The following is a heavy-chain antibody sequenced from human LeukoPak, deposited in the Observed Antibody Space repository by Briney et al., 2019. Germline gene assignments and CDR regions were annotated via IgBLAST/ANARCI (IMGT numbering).Heavy chain of an antibody. CDR3: AKRLVDSSRLYYFDF. J-gene: IGHJ4*02. CDR1: GFTFSSYW. CDR2: ITGSGGGT. Sequence: PGGSLRLSCAASGFTFSSYWMTWVRQAPGKGLEWVSTITGSGGGTYYADSVKGRFTISRDNSKNTLYLQINSLRAEDTAVYYCAKRLVDSSRLYYFDFWGQGTLVTVSS. D-gene: IGHD6-13*01. V-gene: IGHV3-23*01.